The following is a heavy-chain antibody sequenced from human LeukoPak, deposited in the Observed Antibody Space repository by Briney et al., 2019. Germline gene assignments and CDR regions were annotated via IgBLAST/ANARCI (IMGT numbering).Heavy chain of an antibody. CDR2: IYHSGST. J-gene: IGHJ4*02. Sequence: PSETLSLTCAVSGYSISSGYYWGWIRPPPGKGLEWIVSIYHSGSTYYNPSLKSRVTISVDTSKNQFSLKLSSVTAADTAVYYCARDKDTAMVLFDYWGQGTLVTVSS. CDR1: GYSISSGYY. V-gene: IGHV4-38-2*02. CDR3: ARDKDTAMVLFDY. D-gene: IGHD5-18*01.